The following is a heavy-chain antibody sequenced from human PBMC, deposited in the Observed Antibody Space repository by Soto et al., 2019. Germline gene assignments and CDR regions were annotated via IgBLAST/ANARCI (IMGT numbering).Heavy chain of an antibody. CDR2: IYPGDSHT. CDR3: PRQISQDHQVYNYYGVDV. V-gene: IGHV5-51*01. Sequence: GESLKISCKGFGYSFTSYWIGWVRQMPGKGLEWMGIIYPGDSHTRYSPSFKAQVTISTDKSANTASLQGSSLKATHTAMYYCPRQISQDHQVYNYYGVDVWGQGTTVTVSS. CDR1: GYSFTSYW. J-gene: IGHJ6*02. D-gene: IGHD2-2*01.